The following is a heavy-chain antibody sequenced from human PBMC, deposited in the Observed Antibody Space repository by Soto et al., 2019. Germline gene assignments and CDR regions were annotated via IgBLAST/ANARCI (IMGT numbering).Heavy chain of an antibody. J-gene: IGHJ6*02. CDR3: TWSAYYSYNFGIYV. CDR1: GFTFSDHY. D-gene: IGHD3-3*01. V-gene: IGHV3-72*01. Sequence: EVQLVESGGGLVQPGGSLRLSCAASGFTFSDHYMDWVRQAPGKGLEWVGRTRNKAKSYTTEYAASVKGRFTISRDDSKISLFLPMNSLKTVDTAVYYCTWSAYYSYNFGIYVWGHGTTVTVSS. CDR2: TRNKAKSYTT.